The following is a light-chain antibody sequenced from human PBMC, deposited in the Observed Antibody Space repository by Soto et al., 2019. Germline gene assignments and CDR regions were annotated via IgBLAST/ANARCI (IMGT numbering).Light chain of an antibody. CDR3: QQRSSWPIT. CDR1: QSVSNNY. Sequence: EIVLTQSPGSLSLSPGERATLSCRASQSVSNNYLAWCQQRPGQAPRLLINDASRRATGIPDRFSGSGSGADFTLTISSLEPEDFAVYYCQQRSSWPITFGQGTRLEIK. V-gene: IGKV3D-20*02. CDR2: DAS. J-gene: IGKJ5*01.